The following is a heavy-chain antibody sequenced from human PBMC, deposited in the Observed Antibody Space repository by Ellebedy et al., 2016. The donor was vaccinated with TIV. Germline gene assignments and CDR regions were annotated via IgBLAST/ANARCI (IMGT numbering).Heavy chain of an antibody. D-gene: IGHD4-17*01. CDR3: ATDGSYGDYLSPTHAFEN. V-gene: IGHV3-7*01. J-gene: IGHJ3*02. Sequence: GESLKISCAVSGLSFRSYWMSWVRQAPGKGLEWVANINQDGSEKYYVDSVRGRFTISRDNAKNSLYLQMNSLRAEDTAVYYCATDGSYGDYLSPTHAFENWGQGTVVIVSS. CDR2: INQDGSEK. CDR1: GLSFRSYW.